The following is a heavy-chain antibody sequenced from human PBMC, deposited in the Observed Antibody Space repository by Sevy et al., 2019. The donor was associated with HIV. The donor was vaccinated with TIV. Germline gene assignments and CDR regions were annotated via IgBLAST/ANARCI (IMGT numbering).Heavy chain of an antibody. CDR3: AKGPDYYASSGTPLDY. J-gene: IGHJ4*02. Sequence: GGYLRLSCVVSGFTFRSYTMTWVRQAPGKGLERVSTITGSGDKIYYADSVKGRFTISRNNSRNTLYLQMSSLRAADTAVYYCAKGPDYYASSGTPLDYWGQGTLVPVSS. V-gene: IGHV3-23*01. CDR2: ITGSGDKI. CDR1: GFTFRSYT. D-gene: IGHD3-22*01.